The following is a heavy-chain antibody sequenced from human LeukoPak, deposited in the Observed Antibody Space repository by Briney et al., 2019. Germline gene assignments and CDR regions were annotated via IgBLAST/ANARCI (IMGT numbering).Heavy chain of an antibody. V-gene: IGHV3-72*01. CDR1: GFTFSDHF. D-gene: IGHD6-19*01. CDR2: SRNKASSYTT. Sequence: GGSLRLSCAVSGFTFSDHFMDWVRQAPGKGLEWVGRSRNKASSYTTEYAASVEGRFIISRDDSKNALYLQMNGLKTEDTAVYYCVRCWYNSGYYPNYWGQGTLVTVSS. J-gene: IGHJ4*02. CDR3: VRCWYNSGYYPNY.